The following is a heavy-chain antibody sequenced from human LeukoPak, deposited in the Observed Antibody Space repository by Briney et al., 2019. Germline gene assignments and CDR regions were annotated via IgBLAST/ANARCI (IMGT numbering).Heavy chain of an antibody. CDR1: GYSISSGYY. Sequence: SETLSLTCAVSGYSISSGYYWGWSRQPPGKGLEWIGRIYHSGSTYYNPSLKRRVTIAVSPPKNHFSLKLSPVPAADTAVYYCARHRDIVVVPAAIIRASPRWFDPWGQGTLVTVSS. J-gene: IGHJ5*02. V-gene: IGHV4-38-2*01. D-gene: IGHD2-2*02. CDR2: IYHSGST. CDR3: ARHRDIVVVPAAIIRASPRWFDP.